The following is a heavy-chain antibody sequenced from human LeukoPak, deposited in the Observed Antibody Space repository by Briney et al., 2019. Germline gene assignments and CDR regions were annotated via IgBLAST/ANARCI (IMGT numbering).Heavy chain of an antibody. CDR1: GFTVSSNY. CDR2: IYSDGST. J-gene: IGHJ4*02. CDR3: ASGLELDY. Sequence: PGGSLRLSCAASGFTVSSNYMSWVRQAPGKGLEWVSVIYSDGSTYYADSVKGRFTVSRDNAKNSLYLQMNSLRAEDTAVYYCASGLELDYWGQGTLVTVSS. V-gene: IGHV3-53*01.